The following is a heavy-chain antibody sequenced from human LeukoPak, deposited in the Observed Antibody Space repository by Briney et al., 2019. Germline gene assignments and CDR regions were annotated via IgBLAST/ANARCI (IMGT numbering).Heavy chain of an antibody. CDR2: INHSGST. Sequence: PSESLSLTCAVYGGSFSGYYWSWIRQPPGKGLEWIGEINHSGSTNYNPSLKSRVTISVDTSKNQFSLKLSSVTAADTAVYYCAREGAHSAFDIWGQGTMVTVSS. J-gene: IGHJ3*02. D-gene: IGHD1-26*01. CDR3: AREGAHSAFDI. CDR1: GGSFSGYY. V-gene: IGHV4-34*01.